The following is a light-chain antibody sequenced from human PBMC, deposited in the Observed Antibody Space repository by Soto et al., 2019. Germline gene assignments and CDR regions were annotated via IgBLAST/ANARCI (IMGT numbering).Light chain of an antibody. CDR1: QSVSSSQ. J-gene: IGKJ2*01. Sequence: EIVLTQSPGTLSLSPGERATLSCGASQSVSSSQLAWYQQKPGQAPRLLIYGASTTATGIPDRFSGGGSGTDFTLTISRLEPEDFAVYYCQQFGSSPEYTFGQGTKLEVK. CDR2: GAS. CDR3: QQFGSSPEYT. V-gene: IGKV3-20*01.